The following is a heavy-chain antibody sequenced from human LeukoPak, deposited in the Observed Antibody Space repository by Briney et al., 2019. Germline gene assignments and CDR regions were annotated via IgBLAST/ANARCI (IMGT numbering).Heavy chain of an antibody. Sequence: SQTLSLTCTVSGGSISSGGYYWSWIRQPPGKGLEWIGYIYHSGSTYYNPSLKSRVTIPVDRSKNQFSLKLSSVTAADTAVYYCARDGIAPNWFDPWGQGTLVTVSS. CDR2: IYHSGST. CDR1: GGSISSGGYY. D-gene: IGHD6-13*01. J-gene: IGHJ5*02. CDR3: ARDGIAPNWFDP. V-gene: IGHV4-30-2*01.